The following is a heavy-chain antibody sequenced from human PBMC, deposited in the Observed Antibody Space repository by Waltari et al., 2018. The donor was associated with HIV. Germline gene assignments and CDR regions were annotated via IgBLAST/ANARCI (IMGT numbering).Heavy chain of an antibody. V-gene: IGHV4-59*01. CDR1: GGSISSYY. CDR3: ARGIIAVAGTFYFDY. CDR2: IYYSGST. Sequence: QVQLQESGPGLVKPSETLSLTCTVSGGSISSYYWSWIRQPPGKGLEWIGYIYYSGSTNYNPSLKSRVTISVDTSKNQFSLKLSSVTAADTAVYYCARGIIAVAGTFYFDYWGQGTLVTVSS. J-gene: IGHJ4*02. D-gene: IGHD6-19*01.